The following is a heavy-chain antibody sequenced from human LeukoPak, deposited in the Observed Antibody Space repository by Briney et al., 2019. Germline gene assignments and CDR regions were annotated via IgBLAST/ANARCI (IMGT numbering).Heavy chain of an antibody. Sequence: ASVKVSCKTSGYTFTKYLIHWVRQAPGQGLEWVGTINPNGDATNYAPRLQGRFTLTQDTSTSTVYMELRGLTPDDTAVYYCARPLFCAFDNCGYWLDPWGPGTLVTVSS. J-gene: IGHJ5*02. CDR2: INPNGDAT. CDR3: ARPLFCAFDNCGYWLDP. CDR1: GYTFTKYL. V-gene: IGHV1-46*01. D-gene: IGHD1-20*01.